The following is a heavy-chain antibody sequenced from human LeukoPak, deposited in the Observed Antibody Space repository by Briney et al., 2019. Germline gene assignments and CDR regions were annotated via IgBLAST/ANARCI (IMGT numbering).Heavy chain of an antibody. CDR2: INPNSGGT. CDR1: GFTFTAYH. Sequence: ASVKVSCKASGFTFTAYHIHWVRQGPGQGLEWMGWINPNSGGTNYAQKFQGRVTMTRDTSISTAYIELNRLRSDDTAVYYCARGYCTGDSCSGAWFDPWGRGTLVTVFS. CDR3: ARGYCTGDSCSGAWFDP. V-gene: IGHV1-2*02. D-gene: IGHD2-8*02. J-gene: IGHJ5*02.